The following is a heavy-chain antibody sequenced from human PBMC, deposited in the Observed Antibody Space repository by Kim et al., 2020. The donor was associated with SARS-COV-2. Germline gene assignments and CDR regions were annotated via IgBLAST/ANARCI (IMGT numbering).Heavy chain of an antibody. Sequence: QKFQGRVTMTEDTSTDTAYMELSSLRSEDTAVYYCATDAQRYSSGWGLDYWGQGTLVTVSS. CDR3: ATDAQRYSSGWGLDY. J-gene: IGHJ4*02. V-gene: IGHV1-24*01. D-gene: IGHD6-19*01.